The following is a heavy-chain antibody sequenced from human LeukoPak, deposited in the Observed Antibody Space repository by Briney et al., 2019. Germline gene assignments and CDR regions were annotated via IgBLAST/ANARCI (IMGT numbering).Heavy chain of an antibody. V-gene: IGHV3-48*03. D-gene: IGHD6-19*01. J-gene: IGHJ4*02. Sequence: GGSLRLSCAASGFTFSSYEMNWVRQAPGKGLEWVSYISSSGSTIYYADSVKGRFTISRDNAKNSLYLQMNSLRAEDTAVYYCARESGRSGLYEGFDYWGQGTLVTVSS. CDR1: GFTFSSYE. CDR2: ISSSGSTI. CDR3: ARESGRSGLYEGFDY.